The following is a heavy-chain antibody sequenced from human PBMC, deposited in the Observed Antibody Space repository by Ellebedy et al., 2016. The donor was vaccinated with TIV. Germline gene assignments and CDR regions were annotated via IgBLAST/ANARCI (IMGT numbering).Heavy chain of an antibody. CDR1: GFTFSGFV. CDR3: ARPDSEDNYMDV. V-gene: IGHV3-33*08. CDR2: IWNDGSNE. Sequence: GESLKISXAASGFTFSGFVMHWVRQAPGKGLEWVAVIWNDGSNEDYAASVKGRFTISRDDSNNTLFLQMNSLRGEDTAVYFCARPDSEDNYMDVWGKGTAVTVSS. J-gene: IGHJ6*03.